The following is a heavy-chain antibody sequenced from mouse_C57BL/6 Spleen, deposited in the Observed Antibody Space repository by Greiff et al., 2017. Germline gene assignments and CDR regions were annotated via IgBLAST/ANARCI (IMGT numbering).Heavy chain of an antibody. J-gene: IGHJ3*01. CDR1: GYAFSSSW. CDR2: IYPGDGDT. Sequence: VQLQQSGPELVKPGASVKISCKASGYAFSSSWMNWVKQRPGKGLEWIGRIYPGDGDTNYNGKFKGKDTLTADKSSSTAYMQLSSLTSEDSAVYFCARRDYDSSWFAYWGQGTLVTVAA. D-gene: IGHD1-1*01. V-gene: IGHV1-82*01. CDR3: ARRDYDSSWFAY.